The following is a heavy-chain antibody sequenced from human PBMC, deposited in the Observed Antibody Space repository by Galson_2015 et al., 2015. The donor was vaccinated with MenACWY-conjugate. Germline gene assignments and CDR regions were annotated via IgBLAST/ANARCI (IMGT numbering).Heavy chain of an antibody. J-gene: IGHJ4*02. D-gene: IGHD3-10*01. V-gene: IGHV4-59*01. CDR1: GGSISSYY. Sequence: ETLSLTCTVSGGSISSYYWSWIRPPPGKGLEWIGYIYYSGSTNYNPSLKSRVTISVDTSKNQFSLKLSSVTAADTAVYYCARGVGFGELDYFDYWGQGTLVTVSS. CDR2: IYYSGST. CDR3: ARGVGFGELDYFDY.